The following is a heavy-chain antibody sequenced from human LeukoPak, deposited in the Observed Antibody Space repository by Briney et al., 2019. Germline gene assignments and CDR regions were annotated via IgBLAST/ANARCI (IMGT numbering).Heavy chain of an antibody. CDR3: ARVGGSNHYYYGMDV. V-gene: IGHV4-59*01. Sequence: SETLSLTCTVSGGSISSYYWSWVRQPPGKGLEWIGYIYYSGSTNYNPSLTSRVTISVDTSKNQYSLKLSSVTSADTAVYYCARVGGSNHYYYGMDVWGQGTTVTVSS. CDR1: GGSISSYY. J-gene: IGHJ6*02. CDR2: IYYSGST. D-gene: IGHD1-26*01.